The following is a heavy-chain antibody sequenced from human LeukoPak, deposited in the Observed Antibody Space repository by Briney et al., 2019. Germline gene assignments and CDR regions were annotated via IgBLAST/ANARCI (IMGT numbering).Heavy chain of an antibody. J-gene: IGHJ5*02. V-gene: IGHV4-61*02. CDR1: GGSISSGSYY. CDR2: IYTSGST. CDR3: ARDSFGLNWFDP. Sequence: SETLSLTCAVSGGSISSGSYYWSWIRQPAGNGLEWIGRIYTSGSTNYNPSLKSRVTISVDASKNQFSLKLSSVTAADTAVYYCARDSFGLNWFDPWGQGTLVTVSS. D-gene: IGHD3-10*01.